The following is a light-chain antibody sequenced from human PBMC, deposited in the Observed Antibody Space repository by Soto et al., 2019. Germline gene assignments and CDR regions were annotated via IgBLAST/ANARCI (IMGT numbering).Light chain of an antibody. CDR2: ENT. Sequence: QSVLTQPPSVSGAPGQRVTISCTGSSSNIGAGYDVHWYQQLPGTAPKLLVYENTNRPSGDPDRFSGSRSGTSASLAITGLQAEDEADYYCQSYDNSLSGWVFGGGTKLTVL. CDR1: SSNIGAGYD. CDR3: QSYDNSLSGWV. V-gene: IGLV1-40*01. J-gene: IGLJ2*01.